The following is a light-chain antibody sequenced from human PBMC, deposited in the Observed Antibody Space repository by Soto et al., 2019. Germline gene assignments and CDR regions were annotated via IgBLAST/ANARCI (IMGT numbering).Light chain of an antibody. Sequence: IVLTQSPGTLSLSPWEGATLSCRASQSVSSKLAWYQQKPGQAPRLLIYSASRRATGIPDRFTGSGSGTDFTLTINRVEPEDFAVYFCQQYAGSPRTFGQGTKVDI. J-gene: IGKJ1*01. CDR3: QQYAGSPRT. CDR1: QSVSSK. CDR2: SAS. V-gene: IGKV3-20*01.